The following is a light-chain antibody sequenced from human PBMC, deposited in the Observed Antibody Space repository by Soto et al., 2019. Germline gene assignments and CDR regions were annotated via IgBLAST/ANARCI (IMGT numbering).Light chain of an antibody. Sequence: DIQMTQSPSTLSASVGDRVTVTCRASQNIGSWVAWYQQKPGKAPNLLIYKASTLENGVPSRLSGTGSGTEFTLTISSLQPDDFATYYSQPYSPYSARTFGQGTTVEVK. J-gene: IGKJ1*01. CDR2: KAS. CDR1: QNIGSW. CDR3: QPYSPYSART. V-gene: IGKV1-5*03.